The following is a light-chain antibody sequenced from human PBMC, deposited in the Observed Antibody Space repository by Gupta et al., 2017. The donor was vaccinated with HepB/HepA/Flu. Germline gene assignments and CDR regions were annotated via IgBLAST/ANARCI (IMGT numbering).Light chain of an antibody. CDR3: QSADSSGTYRVV. Sequence: SYELTQPPSVSVSPGKTARITCSGDALPKQYAYWYQQKPGQAPVLVIYKASERPSGIPERFSGSSSGTTVTLTISGVQAEDEADYYCQSADSSGTYRVVFGGGTKLTVL. J-gene: IGLJ2*01. CDR2: KAS. CDR1: ALPKQY. V-gene: IGLV3-25*03.